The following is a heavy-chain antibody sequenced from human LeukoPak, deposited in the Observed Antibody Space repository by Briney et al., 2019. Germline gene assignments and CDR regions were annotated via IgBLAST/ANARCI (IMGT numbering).Heavy chain of an antibody. D-gene: IGHD5-24*01. V-gene: IGHV4-59*01. CDR1: GGSISSYY. J-gene: IGHJ3*02. CDR3: ARGEMATIEDAFDI. Sequence: EASETLSLTCTVSGGSISSYYWSWIRQPPGKGLEWVGYIYYSGSTNYNPSLKSRVTISVDTSRNQFSLKLSSVTAADTAVYYCARGEMATIEDAFDIWGQGTMVTVSS. CDR2: IYYSGST.